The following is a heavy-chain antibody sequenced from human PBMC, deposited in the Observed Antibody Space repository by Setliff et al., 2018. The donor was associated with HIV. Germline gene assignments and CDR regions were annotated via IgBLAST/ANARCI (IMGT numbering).Heavy chain of an antibody. Sequence: PSETLSLTCTVSGGSTNSNRYYWGWIRQPPGKGLEWIGSIYYSGSTYYNPSLTSRVTISIDTPENQFSLKLSSVTAADTAVYFCARHVGSSYGYRVYFDYWGQGMLVTVSS. CDR1: GGSTNSNRYY. V-gene: IGHV4-39*01. CDR3: ARHVGSSYGYRVYFDY. D-gene: IGHD5-18*01. CDR2: IYYSGST. J-gene: IGHJ4*02.